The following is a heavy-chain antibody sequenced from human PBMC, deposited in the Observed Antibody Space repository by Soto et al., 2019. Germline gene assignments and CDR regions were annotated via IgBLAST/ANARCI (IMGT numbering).Heavy chain of an antibody. J-gene: IGHJ5*02. Sequence: SETLSLTCTVSGGSISSGGYYWSWIRQHPGKGLEWIGYIYYSGSTYYNPSLKSRVTISVDTSKNQFSLKLSSVTAADTAVYYCARAPLLTGTTIGPWGQGTLVTVSS. CDR3: ARAPLLTGTTIGP. CDR1: GGSISSGGYY. V-gene: IGHV4-31*03. CDR2: IYYSGST. D-gene: IGHD1-7*01.